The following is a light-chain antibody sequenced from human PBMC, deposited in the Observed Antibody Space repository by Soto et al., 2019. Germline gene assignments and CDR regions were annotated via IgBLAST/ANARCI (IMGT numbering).Light chain of an antibody. J-gene: IGKJ1*01. Sequence: EIVLTQSPGTLSLSPGERATLSCRASQSVNSAYVAWYQQNPGQAPRVLIYGASTRATGIPHRFSGSGSGTDLSLPITGLEPENSAMYYCQLYGSPPTGAFGQGTK. CDR3: QLYGSPPTGA. V-gene: IGKV3-20*01. CDR1: QSVNSAY. CDR2: GAS.